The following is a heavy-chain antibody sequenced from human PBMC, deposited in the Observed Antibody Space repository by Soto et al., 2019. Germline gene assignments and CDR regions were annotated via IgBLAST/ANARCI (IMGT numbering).Heavy chain of an antibody. D-gene: IGHD3-22*01. CDR1: GYTFTGYY. V-gene: IGHV1-2*02. CDR2: INPNSGGT. J-gene: IGHJ4*02. CDR3: AREQYYYDSSGYYYFDY. Sequence: ASVKVSCKASGYTFTGYYMHWVRQAPGQGLEWMGWINPNSGGTNYAQKFQGRVTMTRDTSISTAYMELSRLRSDDTAVYYCAREQYYYDSSGYYYFDYWGQGTLVTVSS.